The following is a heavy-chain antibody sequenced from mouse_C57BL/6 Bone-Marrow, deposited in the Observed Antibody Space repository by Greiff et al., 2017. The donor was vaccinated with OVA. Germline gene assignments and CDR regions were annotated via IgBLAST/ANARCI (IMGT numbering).Heavy chain of an antibody. J-gene: IGHJ2*01. CDR1: GYTFTSYG. CDR3: ARGDYGSSPDY. CDR2: IYPRSGNT. V-gene: IGHV1-81*01. D-gene: IGHD1-1*01. Sequence: QVQLQQSGAELARPGASVKLSCKASGYTFTSYGISWVKQRTGQGLEWIGEIYPRSGNTHYNEKFKGKATLTADKSSSTAYMELRSLTSEDSAVYFCARGDYGSSPDYWGQGTTLTVSS.